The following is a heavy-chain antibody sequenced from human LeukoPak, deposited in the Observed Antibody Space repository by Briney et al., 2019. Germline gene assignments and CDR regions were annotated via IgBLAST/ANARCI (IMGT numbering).Heavy chain of an antibody. CDR2: ISAYNGNT. D-gene: IGHD5-12*01. V-gene: IGHV1-18*01. CDR3: ARPYSGYVDFDY. CDR1: GYTFTSYG. J-gene: IGHJ4*02. Sequence: ASVKVSCKASGYTFTSYGISWVRQAPGQGLEGMGWISAYNGNTNYAQKLQGRVTMTTDTSTSTAYMELRSLRSDDTAVYYCARPYSGYVDFDYWGQGTLVTVPS.